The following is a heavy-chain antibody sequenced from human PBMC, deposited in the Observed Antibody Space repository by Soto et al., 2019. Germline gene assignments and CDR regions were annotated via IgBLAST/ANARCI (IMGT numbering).Heavy chain of an antibody. CDR2: ITYDGSFQ. Sequence: GSLRVSGQASGFNFDNYSMHWVRQAPGKGLEWVAVITYDGSFQYYADSVKGRFTISRDNSKNTLFLHLNTLKPEDTAVYHCAKDRVGGTFYTPLGFWGQGTLVTVSS. V-gene: IGHV3-30*18. D-gene: IGHD1-7*01. J-gene: IGHJ4*02. CDR3: AKDRVGGTFYTPLGF. CDR1: GFNFDNYS.